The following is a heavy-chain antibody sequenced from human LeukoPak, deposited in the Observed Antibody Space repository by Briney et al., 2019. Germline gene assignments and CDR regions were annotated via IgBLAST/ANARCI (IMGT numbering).Heavy chain of an antibody. J-gene: IGHJ4*02. Sequence: PGESLKISCKGSGYSFTSYWIGWVRQMPGKGLEWMGIIYPGDSDTRYSPSFQGQVTISADKSISTAYLQWSSLKASDTAMYYCARRPLDGLRLGESSFDYWGQGTLVTVSS. V-gene: IGHV5-51*01. CDR2: IYPGDSDT. D-gene: IGHD3-16*01. CDR3: ARRPLDGLRLGESSFDY. CDR1: GYSFTSYW.